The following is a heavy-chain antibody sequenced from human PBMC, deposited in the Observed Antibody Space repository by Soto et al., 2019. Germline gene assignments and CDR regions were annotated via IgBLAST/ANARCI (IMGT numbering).Heavy chain of an antibody. J-gene: IGHJ4*02. CDR3: ARGGELTGDFPYYFDY. CDR2: IYHSGST. CDR1: SGSISSSNW. D-gene: IGHD7-27*01. V-gene: IGHV4-4*02. Sequence: SETLSLTCAVSSGSISSSNWWSWVRQPPGKGLEWIGEIYHSGSTNYNPSLKSRVTISVDKSKNQFSLKLSSVTAADTAVYYCARGGELTGDFPYYFDYWGQGTLVTVSS.